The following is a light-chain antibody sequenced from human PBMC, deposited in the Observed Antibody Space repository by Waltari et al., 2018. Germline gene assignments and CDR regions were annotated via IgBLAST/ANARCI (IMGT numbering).Light chain of an antibody. J-gene: IGKJ5*01. CDR1: QSVTSDY. CDR2: GAS. CDR3: QQYGNSPLIT. V-gene: IGKV3-20*01. Sequence: EIVLTQSPGTLSLSPGERATLSCSASQSVTSDYLAWYQQRPGQAPTLLIYGASSRATGIPDRFSGSGSGTDFTLTISRLEPEDFAVYYCQQYGNSPLITFGQGTRLEIK.